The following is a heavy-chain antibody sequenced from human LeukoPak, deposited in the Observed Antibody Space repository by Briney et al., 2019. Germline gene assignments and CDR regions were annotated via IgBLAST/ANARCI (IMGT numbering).Heavy chain of an antibody. D-gene: IGHD2-15*01. CDR3: AKLVGVLHFDL. CDR1: GLSFSIYA. CDR2: ISGSGDST. V-gene: IGHV3-23*01. J-gene: IGHJ3*01. Sequence: PGGSLRLSCAPSGLSFSIYAISWVRQAPGKGLEWVSTISGSGDSTYYADSVKGRFTISRDNFKNTLYLQMNSLRVEDTALYYCAKLVGVLHFDLWGQGTVVTVSS.